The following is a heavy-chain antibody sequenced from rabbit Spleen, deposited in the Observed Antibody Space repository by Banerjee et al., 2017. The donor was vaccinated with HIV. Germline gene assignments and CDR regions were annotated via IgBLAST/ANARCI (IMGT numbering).Heavy chain of an antibody. CDR3: ASNYVSVFDP. Sequence: LEESGGGLVKPGGTLTPTCTVSGFSFSSNWICWVCQAPGKGLEWIACIDTNDGDTDYASWPKVRFTISKASSTTVTLKMTSVTAADTAAYFCASNYVSVFDPWGQGTLVTVS. J-gene: IGHJ2*01. V-gene: IGHV1S45*01. D-gene: IGHD1-1*01. CDR1: GFSFSSNW. CDR2: IDTNDGDT.